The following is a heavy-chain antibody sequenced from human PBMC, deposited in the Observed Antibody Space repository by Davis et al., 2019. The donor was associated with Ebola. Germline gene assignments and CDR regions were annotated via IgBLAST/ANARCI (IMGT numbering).Heavy chain of an antibody. V-gene: IGHV3-74*01. CDR3: ARDLLEPQYYYYGLDV. D-gene: IGHD3-3*01. CDR2: INSDGSST. CDR1: GFTFSSYW. J-gene: IGHJ6*04. Sequence: GESLKISCAASGFTFSSYWMHWVRQAPGKGLVWVSRINSDGSSTTYADSVKGRFTISRDNAKNTLYLQMNSLRAEDTAVYYCARDLLEPQYYYYGLDVWGKGTTVTVSS.